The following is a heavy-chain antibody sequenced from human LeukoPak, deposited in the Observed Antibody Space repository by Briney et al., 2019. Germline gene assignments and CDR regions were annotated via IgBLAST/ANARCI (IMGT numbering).Heavy chain of an antibody. CDR3: TTRSHDYSTLGGSA. CDR1: GFTFSTAC. Sequence: GGSLRLSCAASGFTFSTACINWVRQAPGKGLEWVGRIKSKTDGGTTDYTAPVKGRFTISRDDSKNTLYLQMNSLKTEDTAVYCCTTRSHDYSTLGGSAWGQGTLVTVSS. V-gene: IGHV3-15*01. J-gene: IGHJ5*02. CDR2: IKSKTDGGTT. D-gene: IGHD4-11*01.